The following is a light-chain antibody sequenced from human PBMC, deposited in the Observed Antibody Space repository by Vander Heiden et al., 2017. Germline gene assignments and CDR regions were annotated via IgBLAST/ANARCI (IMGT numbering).Light chain of an antibody. CDR2: GAS. CDR1: QSVSSN. CDR3: QQYNNRPPWT. V-gene: IGKV3D-15*03. J-gene: IGKJ1*01. Sequence: DIVMTQSPATLSVSPGESATLSCRASQSVSSNLAWYQQKPGQAPRLLIYGASIRATGIPARFSGSGSGAEFTLTISMLQSEDFAVYYCQQYNNRPPWTFGQGTKVEIK.